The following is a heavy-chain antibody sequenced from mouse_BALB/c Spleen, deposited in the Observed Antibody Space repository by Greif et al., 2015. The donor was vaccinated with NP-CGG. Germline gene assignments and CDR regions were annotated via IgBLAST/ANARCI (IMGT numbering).Heavy chain of an antibody. CDR3: ARWDWYFDV. Sequence: EVQRVESGAELVKPGASVKLSCTASGFNIKDTYMHWVKQRPEQGLEWIGRIDPANGNTKYDPKFQGKATITADTSSNTAYLQLSSLTSEDTAVYYCARWDWYFDVWAQGPRSPSPQ. J-gene: IGHJ1*01. V-gene: IGHV14-3*02. CDR2: IDPANGNT. CDR1: GFNIKDTY.